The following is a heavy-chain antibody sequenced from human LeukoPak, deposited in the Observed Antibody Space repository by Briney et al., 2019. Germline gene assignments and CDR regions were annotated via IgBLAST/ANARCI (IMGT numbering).Heavy chain of an antibody. V-gene: IGHV4-39*07. CDR1: GGSLRSSAYY. Sequence: MSSETLSLTCTVSGGSLRSSAYYWGWIRQPPGKGLEWIGSLSYGGTTYYNPSLKSRVTISVDTSKNQFSLKLTSVTAADTAVYYCARERPGNSCLDYWGQGRLVTVSS. J-gene: IGHJ4*02. D-gene: IGHD6-13*01. CDR2: LSYGGTT. CDR3: ARERPGNSCLDY.